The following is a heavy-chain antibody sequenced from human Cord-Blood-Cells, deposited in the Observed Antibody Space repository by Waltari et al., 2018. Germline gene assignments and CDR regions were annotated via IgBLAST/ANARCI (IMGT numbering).Heavy chain of an antibody. CDR1: GYTFTGYY. CDR3: ARDRDYYGSGSPPYWYFDL. CDR2: INPNSGGT. J-gene: IGHJ2*01. Sequence: QVQLVQSGAEVKKPGASVKVSCKASGYTFTGYYMHWVRQAPGQGLEWMGRINPNSGGTNYAQKFQGRVTMTRDTSISTAYMVLSRLRSDDTAVYYCARDRDYYGSGSPPYWYFDLWGRGTLVTVSS. V-gene: IGHV1-2*06. D-gene: IGHD3-10*01.